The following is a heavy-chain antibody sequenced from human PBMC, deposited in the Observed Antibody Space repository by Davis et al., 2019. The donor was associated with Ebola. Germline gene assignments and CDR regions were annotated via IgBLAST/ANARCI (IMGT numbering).Heavy chain of an antibody. CDR3: ATSGYYYALDN. CDR1: GFSFSSHA. Sequence: ESLKISCATSGFSFSSHAMSWVRQAPGKGLEWVAVITNSGATTYYSQSVMGRFTISRDNSKSILYLQMNNLRAEDTAVYYCATSGYYYALDNWGQGTLVTVSS. D-gene: IGHD3-22*01. CDR2: ITNSGATT. V-gene: IGHV3-23*01. J-gene: IGHJ4*02.